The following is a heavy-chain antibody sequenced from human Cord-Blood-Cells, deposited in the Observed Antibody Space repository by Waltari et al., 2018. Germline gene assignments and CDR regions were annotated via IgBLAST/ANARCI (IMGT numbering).Heavy chain of an antibody. CDR2: NDHNSGGT. D-gene: IGHD3-10*01. J-gene: IGHJ2*01. Sequence: QVQLVQSGAEVKKPGASVNVSCKASGYTFTGYYMHWVRQAPGQGLEWRGWNDHNSGGTNAAQNFQGSVTMTRGTSISTAYMELSRLRSDDTAVYYWARDGDWYFDLWGRGTLVTVSS. CDR1: GYTFTGYY. CDR3: ARDGDWYFDL. V-gene: IGHV1-2*02.